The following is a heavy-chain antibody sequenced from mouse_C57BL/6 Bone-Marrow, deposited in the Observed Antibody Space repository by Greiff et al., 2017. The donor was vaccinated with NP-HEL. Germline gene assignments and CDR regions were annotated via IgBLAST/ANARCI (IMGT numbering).Heavy chain of an antibody. CDR2: IPPNSGST. Sequence: QVQLKQPGAELVKPGASVKLSCKASGYTFTSYWMHWVKQRPGQGLEWIGMIPPNSGSTNYNEKFKSKATLTVDKSSSTAYMQLSSLTSEDSAVYYCARGTTVVAIEVWFAYWGQGTLVTVSA. CDR3: ARGTTVVAIEVWFAY. CDR1: GYTFTSYW. V-gene: IGHV1-64*01. J-gene: IGHJ3*01. D-gene: IGHD1-1*01.